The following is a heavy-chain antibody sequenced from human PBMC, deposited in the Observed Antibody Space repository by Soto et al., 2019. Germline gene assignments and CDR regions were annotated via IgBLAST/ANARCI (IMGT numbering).Heavy chain of an antibody. D-gene: IGHD6-6*01. Sequence: GASVKVSCKAFGYTFTGYYMHWLRQAPGQGLEWMGWINPNSGGTNYAQKLQGRVTMTRDTSISTAYMELSRLRSDDTVVYYCARVGAYSSSSEGFDAFDIWGQGTMVTVSS. V-gene: IGHV1-2*02. CDR3: ARVGAYSSSSEGFDAFDI. J-gene: IGHJ3*02. CDR1: GYTFTGYY. CDR2: INPNSGGT.